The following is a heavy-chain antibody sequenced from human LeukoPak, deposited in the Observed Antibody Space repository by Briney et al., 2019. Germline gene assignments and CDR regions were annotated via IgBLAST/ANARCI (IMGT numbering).Heavy chain of an antibody. Sequence: SETLSLTCAVYGGSFSGYYWSWIRQPPGKGLEWIGEINHSGSTNYNPSLKSRVTISVDTSKNQFSLKLSSVTAADTAVYYCARIYVWGSYRFDYWGQGTLVTVPS. D-gene: IGHD3-16*02. CDR1: GGSFSGYY. V-gene: IGHV4-34*01. CDR3: ARIYVWGSYRFDY. J-gene: IGHJ4*02. CDR2: INHSGST.